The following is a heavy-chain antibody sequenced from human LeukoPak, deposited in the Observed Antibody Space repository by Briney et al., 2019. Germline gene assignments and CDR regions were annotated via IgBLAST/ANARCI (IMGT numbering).Heavy chain of an antibody. V-gene: IGHV1-18*01. CDR3: ASAYNWNHACDY. J-gene: IGHJ4*02. CDR1: GYTFTSYA. Sequence: GASVKVSCKASGYTFTSYAMHWVRQAPGQGLEWMGWISAYNGDTRYGQKFQGRVTMTTDTSTSTAYMELRSLRSDDTAVYYCASAYNWNHACDYWGQGTLVTVSS. CDR2: ISAYNGDT. D-gene: IGHD1-14*01.